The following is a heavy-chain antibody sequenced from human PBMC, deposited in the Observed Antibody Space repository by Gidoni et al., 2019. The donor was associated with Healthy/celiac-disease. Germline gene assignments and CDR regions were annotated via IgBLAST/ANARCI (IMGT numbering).Heavy chain of an antibody. Sequence: EVQLVESGGGLVQPGRSLRLSCTASGFTFGDYAMRWFRQAPGKGLEWVGFIRSKAYGGTTEYAASVKGRFTISRDDSKSIAYLQMNSLKTEDTAVYYCTRKYYDILTGFIYWGQGTLVTVSS. CDR3: TRKYYDILTGFIY. V-gene: IGHV3-49*03. CDR2: IRSKAYGGTT. CDR1: GFTFGDYA. J-gene: IGHJ4*02. D-gene: IGHD3-9*01.